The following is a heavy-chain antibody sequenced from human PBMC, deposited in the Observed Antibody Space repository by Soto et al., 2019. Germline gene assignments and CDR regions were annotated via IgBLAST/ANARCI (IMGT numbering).Heavy chain of an antibody. D-gene: IGHD3-22*01. CDR1: GFSFSSYV. CDR3: AKDDSSSWAFSDY. CDR2: ISVSGAAT. V-gene: IGHV3-23*01. J-gene: IGHJ4*02. Sequence: EVQLLESGGGLVQPGGSLRLSCAASGFSFSSYVMSWVRQAPGKGLEWLSAISVSGAATYYADSVKGRFTISRDNSKNTLYLQINSLRADDTAIYYCAKDDSSSWAFSDYWGQGTLVTVSS.